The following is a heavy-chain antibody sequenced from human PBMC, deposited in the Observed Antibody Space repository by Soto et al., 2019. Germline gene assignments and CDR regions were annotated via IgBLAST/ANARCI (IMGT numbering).Heavy chain of an antibody. Sequence: SETLSLTCTVSGGSISSGDYYWSWIRQHPGKGLEWIGYIYYSGSTYYNPSLKSRVTISVDTSKNQFSLKLSSVTAADTAVYYCARQQWLVLNAFDIWGQGTMVTVSS. CDR1: GGSISSGDYY. CDR3: ARQQWLVLNAFDI. CDR2: IYYSGST. V-gene: IGHV4-31*03. J-gene: IGHJ3*02. D-gene: IGHD6-19*01.